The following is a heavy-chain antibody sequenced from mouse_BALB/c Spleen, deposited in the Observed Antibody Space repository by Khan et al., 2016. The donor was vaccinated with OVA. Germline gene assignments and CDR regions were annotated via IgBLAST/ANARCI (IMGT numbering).Heavy chain of an antibody. CDR2: IDPANGNT. D-gene: IGHD3-2*02. Sequence: VQLQQPGAELVKPGASVKLSCTASGFNIKDTYMHWVKQRPEQDLEWIGRIDPANGNTKYDPKFQGKATITADTSSKTAYLHISSPTTEDTAVYYCARGAPRLAWFAYWSQGTLVTVSA. V-gene: IGHV14-3*02. CDR1: GFNIKDTY. CDR3: ARGAPRLAWFAY. J-gene: IGHJ3*01.